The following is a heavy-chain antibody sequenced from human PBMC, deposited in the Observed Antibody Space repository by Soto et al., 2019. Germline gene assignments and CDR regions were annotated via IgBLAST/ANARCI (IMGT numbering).Heavy chain of an antibody. D-gene: IGHD2-2*01. V-gene: IGHV3-23*01. Sequence: GGSLRLSCAASGFTFSNYAMNWVRQTPGKGLEWVSAISARGGSTYYADSVKGRFTLSRDNSKNTLYLQMNSLRVEDTAIYYCAKEGYCSSTSCAERGVDAFDIWGQGTVVTVSS. J-gene: IGHJ3*02. CDR3: AKEGYCSSTSCAERGVDAFDI. CDR1: GFTFSNYA. CDR2: ISARGGST.